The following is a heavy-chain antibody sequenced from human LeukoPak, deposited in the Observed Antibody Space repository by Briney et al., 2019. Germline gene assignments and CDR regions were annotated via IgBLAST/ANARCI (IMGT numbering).Heavy chain of an antibody. CDR3: ASQRKTGEPYYFDY. D-gene: IGHD7-27*01. V-gene: IGHV4-4*07. CDR1: GGSISSYY. CDR2: IYTSGST. Sequence: SETLSLTCTVSGGSISSYYWSWIRQPAGKGLEWIGRIYTSGSTNYNPSLKSRVTISVDKSKNQFSLKLNSVTAADTAVYYCASQRKTGEPYYFDYWGQGTLVTVSS. J-gene: IGHJ4*02.